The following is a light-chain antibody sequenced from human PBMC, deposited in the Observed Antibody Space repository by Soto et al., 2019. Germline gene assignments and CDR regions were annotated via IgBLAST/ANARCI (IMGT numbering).Light chain of an antibody. J-gene: IGKJ1*01. CDR2: GAS. Sequence: EIVMTQSPATLSVSPGERATLSCRASQSVTSNLAWYQQKPGQAPRLLIYGASTRATGFPARFSGSGSGTEFTLTISSLQSEDFAVYYCQQYNNWAPTFGQGTKVEI. V-gene: IGKV3-15*01. CDR1: QSVTSN. CDR3: QQYNNWAPT.